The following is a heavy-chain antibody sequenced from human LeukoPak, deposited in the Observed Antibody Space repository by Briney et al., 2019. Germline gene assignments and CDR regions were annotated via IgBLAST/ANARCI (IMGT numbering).Heavy chain of an antibody. CDR1: GGSFSGYY. J-gene: IGHJ4*02. V-gene: IGHV4-34*01. CDR2: INHSGST. Sequence: PSETLSLTCAVYGGSFSGYYWSWIRQPPGKGLEWIGEINHSGSTNYNPSLKSRVTISVDTSKNQFSLKLSSVTAADTAVYYCARGGLGGITAYSNYLFDYWGQGTLVTVSS. D-gene: IGHD4-11*01. CDR3: ARGGLGGITAYSNYLFDY.